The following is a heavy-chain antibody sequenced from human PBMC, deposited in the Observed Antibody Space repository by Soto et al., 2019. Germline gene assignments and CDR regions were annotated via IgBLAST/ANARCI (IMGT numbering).Heavy chain of an antibody. Sequence: QVRLVESGGGVVQPGRSLRLSCTASGFRFSSYAMYWFRQPPGKGLEWVAVISKEGKNKNYADSVKGRVTVSRDNANYSLDLQLNSLRGEDTAMYSCARDMYSSDYFVKWFEPWGQGTLVTVSS. CDR2: ISKEGKNK. J-gene: IGHJ5*02. CDR1: GFRFSSYA. D-gene: IGHD6-19*01. CDR3: ARDMYSSDYFVKWFEP. V-gene: IGHV3-30*04.